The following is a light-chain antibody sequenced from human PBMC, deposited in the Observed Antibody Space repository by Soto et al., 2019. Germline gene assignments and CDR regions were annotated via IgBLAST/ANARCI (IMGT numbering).Light chain of an antibody. Sequence: DIVMTQSPATLSVAPVERVTFSCRASQGVSRKLAWYQHKPGQSPRLLTYDVSHRATGVPARFSGTGSETDFTLTISGLQSEDSAVYFCQQYNNWPFSFGQGTRLEIK. CDR1: QGVSRK. V-gene: IGKV3-15*01. CDR3: QQYNNWPFS. CDR2: DVS. J-gene: IGKJ5*01.